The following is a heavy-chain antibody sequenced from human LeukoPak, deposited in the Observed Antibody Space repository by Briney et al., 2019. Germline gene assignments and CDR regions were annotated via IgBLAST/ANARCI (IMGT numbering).Heavy chain of an antibody. J-gene: IGHJ5*02. CDR2: INHSGST. CDR3: AREIRIAAEEGWFDP. D-gene: IGHD6-13*01. CDR1: GGSFSGYY. V-gene: IGHV4-34*01. Sequence: SETLSLTCAVYGGSFSGYYWSWIRQPPGKGLEWIGEINHSGSTNYNPSLKSRVTISVDTSKNQFSLRLSSVIAADTAVYYCAREIRIAAEEGWFDPWGQGTLVTASS.